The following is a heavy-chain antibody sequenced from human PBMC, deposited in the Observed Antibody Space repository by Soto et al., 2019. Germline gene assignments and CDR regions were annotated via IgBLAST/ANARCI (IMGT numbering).Heavy chain of an antibody. Sequence: LALTCTVSGGSIGNYYWSWIRQPAGKGLEWIGRIYTSGTTNYNPSLKSRVTMSVDTSKNQFYLNLSSMTAADTAVYYCARGPYCGTDCYFDYWGQGTLVTVSS. J-gene: IGHJ4*03. D-gene: IGHD2-21*02. V-gene: IGHV4-4*07. CDR2: IYTSGTT. CDR1: GGSIGNYY. CDR3: ARGPYCGTDCYFDY.